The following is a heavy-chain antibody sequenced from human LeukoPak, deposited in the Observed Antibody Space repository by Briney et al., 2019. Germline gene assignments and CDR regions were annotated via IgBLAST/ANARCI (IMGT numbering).Heavy chain of an antibody. D-gene: IGHD1-26*01. J-gene: IGHJ6*03. CDR1: GFTFSSYS. CDR3: ARVGWDYYYMDV. CDR2: ISSSSSTI. Sequence: PGGSLRLSCAASGFTFSSYSMNWVRQAPGKGLEWVSYISSSSSTIYYADPVKGRFTISRDNAKNSLYLQMNSLRAEDTAVYYCARVGWDYYYMDVWGKGTTVTVSS. V-gene: IGHV3-48*04.